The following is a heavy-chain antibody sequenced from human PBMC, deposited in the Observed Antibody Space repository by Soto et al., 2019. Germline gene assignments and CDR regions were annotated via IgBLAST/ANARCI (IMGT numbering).Heavy chain of an antibody. V-gene: IGHV2-5*02. CDR3: ARILITMVRGGLDY. Sequence: SGPTLVNPTQTLTLTCTFSGFSLSTSGVGVGWIRQPPGKALEWLALIYWDDDKRYSPSLKSRLTITKDTSKNQVVLTMTNMDPVDTATYYCARILITMVRGGLDYWGQGTLVTVSS. CDR1: GFSLSTSGVG. D-gene: IGHD3-10*01. J-gene: IGHJ4*02. CDR2: IYWDDDK.